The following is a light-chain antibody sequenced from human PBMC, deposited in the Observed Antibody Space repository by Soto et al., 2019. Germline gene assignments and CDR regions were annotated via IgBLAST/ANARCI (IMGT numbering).Light chain of an antibody. CDR3: QSYDSSLSVYYV. CDR2: GNS. CDR1: SSNIGAGYD. V-gene: IGLV1-40*01. J-gene: IGLJ1*01. Sequence: QTVVTQPPSVSGAPGQRVTISCTGSSSNIGAGYDVHWYQQLPGTAPKLVIYGNSNRPSGVPDRFSGSKSGTSASLAITGLQAEDEADYYCQSYDSSLSVYYVFGTGTKLTVL.